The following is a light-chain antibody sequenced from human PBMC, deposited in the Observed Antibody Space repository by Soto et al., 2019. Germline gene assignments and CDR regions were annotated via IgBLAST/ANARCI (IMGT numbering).Light chain of an antibody. V-gene: IGKV1-5*03. J-gene: IGKJ4*01. CDR2: QAS. CDR1: QSISSW. CDR3: QSGVT. Sequence: DIQMTQSPSTLSASVGDRVTITCRASQSISSWLAWYQQKPGKAPKLLIYQASSLQSGVPARFGGSGSGTEFTLPISSLQPDDFASYYRQSGVTFGGGTKVEIK.